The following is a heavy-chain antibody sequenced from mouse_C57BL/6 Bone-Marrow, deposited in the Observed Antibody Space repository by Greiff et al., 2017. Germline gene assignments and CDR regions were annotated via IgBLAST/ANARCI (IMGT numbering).Heavy chain of an antibody. D-gene: IGHD2-4*01. CDR1: GYTFTSYW. CDR2: IHPNSGST. J-gene: IGHJ2*01. CDR3: ARKGDYDGFDY. Sequence: QVQLKQPGAELVKPGASVKLSCKASGYTFTSYWMHWVKQRPGQGLEWIGMIHPNSGSTNYNEKFKSKATLTVDKSSSTAYMQLSSLTSEDSAVYYCARKGDYDGFDYWGQGTTLTVSS. V-gene: IGHV1-64*01.